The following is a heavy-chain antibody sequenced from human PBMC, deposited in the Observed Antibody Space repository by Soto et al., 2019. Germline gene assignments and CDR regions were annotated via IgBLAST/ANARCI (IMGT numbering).Heavy chain of an antibody. J-gene: IGHJ3*02. D-gene: IGHD2-2*01. CDR3: AISIRDIVVVPAALGAFDI. V-gene: IGHV1-69*02. CDR2: IIPILGIA. Sequence: ASVKVSCKASGGTFSSYTISWVRQAPGQGLEWMGRIIPILGIANYAQKFQGRVTITADKSTSTAYMELSSLRSEDTAVYYCAISIRDIVVVPAALGAFDIWGQGTMVTVSS. CDR1: GGTFSSYT.